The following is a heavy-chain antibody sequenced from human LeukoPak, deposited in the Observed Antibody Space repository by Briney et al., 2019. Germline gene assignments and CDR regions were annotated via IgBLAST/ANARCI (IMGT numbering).Heavy chain of an antibody. D-gene: IGHD3-16*01. CDR3: ARASWVSSTDAVR. J-gene: IGHJ4*02. CDR2: MRGNGET. Sequence: GGSLRLSCAASGLSFSSFAMSWVRQGPARGLEWVSSMRGNGETFYSDSVKSRFTLSSDSSRNTVYFQLNNLRVEDTAIYYCARASWVSSTDAVRWGQGTLVTVSS. CDR1: GLSFSSFA. V-gene: IGHV3-23*01.